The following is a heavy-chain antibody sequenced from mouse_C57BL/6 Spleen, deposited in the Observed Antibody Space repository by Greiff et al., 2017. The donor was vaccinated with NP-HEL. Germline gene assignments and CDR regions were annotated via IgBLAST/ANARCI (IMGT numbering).Heavy chain of an antibody. D-gene: IGHD1-1*01. V-gene: IGHV3-8*01. Sequence: EVKLVESGPGLAKPSQTLSLTCSVTGYSITSDYWNWIRKFPGNKLEYMGYISYSGSTYYNPSLKSRISITRDTSKNQYYLQLNSVTTEDTATYYCARYYYGSSPHWYFDVWGTGTTVTVSS. CDR3: ARYYYGSSPHWYFDV. CDR2: ISYSGST. CDR1: GYSITSDY. J-gene: IGHJ1*03.